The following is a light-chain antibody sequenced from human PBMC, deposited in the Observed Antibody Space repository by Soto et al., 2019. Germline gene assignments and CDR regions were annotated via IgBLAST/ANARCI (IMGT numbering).Light chain of an antibody. CDR3: SSYAGDNNLV. Sequence: QSALTQPPSASGSPGQSVTISCTGTSSDVGGHNYVSWYQQHPGKAPKLIIYDVNKRPSGVPDRFSGSKSGNTASLTVSGLQAEDEADYYCSSYAGDNNLVFGGGTKLTVL. V-gene: IGLV2-8*01. CDR2: DVN. CDR1: SSDVGGHNY. J-gene: IGLJ2*01.